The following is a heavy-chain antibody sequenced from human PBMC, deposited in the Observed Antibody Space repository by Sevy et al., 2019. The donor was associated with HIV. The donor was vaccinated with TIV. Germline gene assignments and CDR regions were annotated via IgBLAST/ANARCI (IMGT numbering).Heavy chain of an antibody. J-gene: IGHJ5*02. Sequence: SETLSLTCAVSGGSITSVNWWHWVRQPPGKGLEWIGEIYHSGSTNYNPSLKSRVTISVDNSKNQFSLNLYSVTAADTAVYYCARGGVTPRGFDPWGQGSLVTVSS. D-gene: IGHD3-16*01. CDR3: ARGGVTPRGFDP. CDR1: GGSITSVNW. V-gene: IGHV4-4*02. CDR2: IYHSGST.